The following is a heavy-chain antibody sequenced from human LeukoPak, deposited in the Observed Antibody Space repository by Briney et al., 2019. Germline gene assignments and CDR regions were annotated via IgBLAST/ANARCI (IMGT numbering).Heavy chain of an antibody. CDR1: GFTFSSYA. CDR2: ISGSGGST. D-gene: IGHD6-19*01. J-gene: IGHJ4*02. V-gene: IGHV3-23*01. Sequence: GGSLRLSCAASGFTFSSYAMSWVRQAPGKGLEWVSAISGSGGSTYYADSVKGRFTISRDNSKSTLYLQMNSLRAEDTAVYYCAKGTAVAGTAYYFDYWGQGTLVTVSS. CDR3: AKGTAVAGTAYYFDY.